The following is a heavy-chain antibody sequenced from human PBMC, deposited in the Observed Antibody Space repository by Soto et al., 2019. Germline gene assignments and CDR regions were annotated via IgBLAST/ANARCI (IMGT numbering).Heavy chain of an antibody. D-gene: IGHD3-16*01. CDR2: ISAYNGNT. CDR3: ARALTPPVY. Sequence: QVQLVQSGAEVKKPGASVKVSCKASGYTFTSYGISWVRQAPGQGLEWMGWISAYNGNTNYAQKLQGRVTMTTDTSTRTASMVRRGLRFDDTAVCFCARALTPPVYWRQATLVTVSS. J-gene: IGHJ4*02. V-gene: IGHV1-18*01. CDR1: GYTFTSYG.